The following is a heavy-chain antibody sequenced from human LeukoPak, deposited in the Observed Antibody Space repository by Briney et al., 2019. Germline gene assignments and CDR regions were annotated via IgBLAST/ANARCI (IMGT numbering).Heavy chain of an antibody. V-gene: IGHV4-59*01. D-gene: IGHD2-15*01. CDR1: GGSISSYY. CDR2: IYYSGST. Sequence: SETLSLTCTVSGGSISSYYWSWIRQPPGKGLEWIGYIYYSGSTNYNPSLKSRVTISVDTSKNQFSLKLSSVTAADTAVYYCARVQALYCSGGSCYSDYYYGMDVWGQGTTVTVSS. J-gene: IGHJ6*02. CDR3: ARVQALYCSGGSCYSDYYYGMDV.